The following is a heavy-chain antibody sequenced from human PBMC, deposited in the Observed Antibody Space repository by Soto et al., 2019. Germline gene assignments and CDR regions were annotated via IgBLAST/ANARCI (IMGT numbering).Heavy chain of an antibody. CDR1: GGSLSGYY. CDR3: ARHHVRGRTIAGAAEF. J-gene: IGHJ4*02. CDR2: INHSGNT. Sequence: LSLTCAVYGGSLSGYYWGWIRQPPGKALEWLGEINHSGNTNYNPSLKSRVTISVDTSKNQLFLNLSSVTAADTAMYYCARHHVRGRTIAGAAEFWGQGTLVTVSS. D-gene: IGHD1-26*01. V-gene: IGHV4-34*01.